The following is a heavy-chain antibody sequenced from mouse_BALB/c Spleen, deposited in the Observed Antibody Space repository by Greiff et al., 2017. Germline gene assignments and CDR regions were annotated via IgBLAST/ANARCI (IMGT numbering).Heavy chain of an antibody. D-gene: IGHD3-1*01. CDR3: ARSSGFAY. V-gene: IGHV1-4*02. Sequence: QVQLQQSAAELARPGASVKMSCKASGYTFTSYWMHWVKQRPGQGLEWIGYINPSTGYTEYNQKFKDKATLTADKSSSTAYMQLSSLTSEDSAVYYCARSSGFAYWGQGTLVTVSA. CDR1: GYTFTSYW. J-gene: IGHJ3*01. CDR2: INPSTGYT.